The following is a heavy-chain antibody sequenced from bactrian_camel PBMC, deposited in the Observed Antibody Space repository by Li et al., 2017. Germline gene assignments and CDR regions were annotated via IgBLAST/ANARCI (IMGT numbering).Heavy chain of an antibody. J-gene: IGHJ4*01. CDR3: AAEGRASSASYNY. CDR1: GLTFSNYH. Sequence: HVQLVESGGGLVQPGGSLTLSCAASGLTFSNYHIIWVRQPPGKGLEWVCSIRSDRSVTHCASTVKGRFTISRDNAKNTVTLQMNSLTTDDSAVYYCAAEGRASSASYNYWGQGTQVTVS. V-gene: IGHV3-2*01. D-gene: IGHD6*01. CDR2: IRSDRSVT.